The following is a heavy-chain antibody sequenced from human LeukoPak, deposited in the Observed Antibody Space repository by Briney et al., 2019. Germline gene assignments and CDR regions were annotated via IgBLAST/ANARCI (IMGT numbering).Heavy chain of an antibody. D-gene: IGHD2-15*01. CDR3: AREAQYCSGGRCYGGYFQH. CDR1: GGAISSYY. V-gene: IGHV4-59*12. CDR2: IYYSGST. Sequence: SETLSLTCTVSGGAISSYYWSWIRQPPGKGLEWIGYIYYSGSTNYNPSLKSRATILVDTSKNQFSLKLSSVTAADTAVYYCAREAQYCSGGRCYGGYFQHWGQGTLVTVSS. J-gene: IGHJ1*01.